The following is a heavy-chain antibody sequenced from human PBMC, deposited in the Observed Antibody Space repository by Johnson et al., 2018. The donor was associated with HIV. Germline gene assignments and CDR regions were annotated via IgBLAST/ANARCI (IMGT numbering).Heavy chain of an antibody. V-gene: IGHV3-9*01. D-gene: IGHD2-8*01. CDR2: ISWNSGSR. CDR3: ATRGFYCTDGICHGVFDF. Sequence: VQLVESGGDLVQPGGSLRLSCAASGFTFSSYAMSWVRQAPGNGLEWVSAISWNSGSRDYADSVKGRFTISRDNAKNSLYLQMNSLRAEDTALYYCATRGFYCTDGICHGVFDFWGQGTVVSVSS. CDR1: GFTFSSYA. J-gene: IGHJ3*01.